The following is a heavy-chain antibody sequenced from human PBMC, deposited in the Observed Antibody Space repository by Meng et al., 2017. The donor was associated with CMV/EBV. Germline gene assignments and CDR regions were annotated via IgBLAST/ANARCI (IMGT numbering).Heavy chain of an antibody. J-gene: IGHJ4*02. D-gene: IGHD1-14*01. Sequence: QAQLQESGPRLVKPSQTVSLTCTVSGGHISSGDYYWCWIRQPPGKGLEWIGYIYYSGSTYYNPSLKSRVTISVDTSKNQFSLKLSSVTAADTAVYYCARVTSRVAGAFNYWGQGTLVTVSS. CDR1: GGHISSGDYY. CDR2: IYYSGST. V-gene: IGHV4-30-4*08. CDR3: ARVTSRVAGAFNY.